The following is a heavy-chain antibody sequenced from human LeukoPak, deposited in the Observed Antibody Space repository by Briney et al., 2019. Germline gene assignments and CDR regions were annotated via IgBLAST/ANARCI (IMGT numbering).Heavy chain of an antibody. Sequence: GASVKVSCKASGYTFTSYAMNWVRQAPGQGLEWMGGIIPIFGTANYAQKFQGRVTITADESTSTAYMELSSLRSEDTAVYYCARSWIQLWFDPWGQGTLVTVSS. V-gene: IGHV1-69*13. J-gene: IGHJ5*02. D-gene: IGHD5-18*01. CDR1: GYTFTSYA. CDR2: IIPIFGTA. CDR3: ARSWIQLWFDP.